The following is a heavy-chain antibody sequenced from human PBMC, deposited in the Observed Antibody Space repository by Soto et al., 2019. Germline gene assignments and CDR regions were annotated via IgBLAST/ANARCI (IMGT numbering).Heavy chain of an antibody. J-gene: IGHJ4*02. D-gene: IGHD2-15*01. CDR1: GFTFSSYW. V-gene: IGHV3-7*01. CDR2: IKQDGSEK. Sequence: GGSLRLSCAVSGFTFSSYWMSWVRQAPGKGLEWVANIKQDGSEKYYVDSVKGRFTISRDNAKNSVYLQMNSLRAEDTAVYYCARDRTSVGSCSDNWGQGTLVTVSS. CDR3: ARDRTSVGSCSDN.